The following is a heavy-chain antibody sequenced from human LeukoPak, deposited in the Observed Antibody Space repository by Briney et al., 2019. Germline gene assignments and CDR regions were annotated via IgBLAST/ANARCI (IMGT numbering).Heavy chain of an antibody. D-gene: IGHD1-1*01. CDR3: AKESYSVQFNTWFDY. J-gene: IGHJ4*02. Sequence: SVKVSCKASGYTFTSYAMNWVRQAPGQGLEWMGWINTNTGNPTYAQGFTGRFVFSLDTSVSTAYLQMSSLRADDTAVYYCAKESYSVQFNTWFDYWGQGTLVTVSS. CDR2: INTNTGNP. CDR1: GYTFTSYA. V-gene: IGHV7-4-1*02.